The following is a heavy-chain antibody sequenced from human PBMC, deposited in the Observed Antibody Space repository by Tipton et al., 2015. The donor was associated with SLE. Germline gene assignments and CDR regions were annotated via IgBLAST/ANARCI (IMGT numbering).Heavy chain of an antibody. CDR2: IYYSGSS. CDR1: GGSVSTDY. CDR3: ARALGGAQQLVRYFDL. J-gene: IGHJ2*01. Sequence: TLSLTCTVSGGSVSTDYWSWIRQPPGKGLEWIGYIYYSGSSNYNPSLKSRVTISVDTSKNQFSLKLSSVTAADTAVYYCARALGGAQQLVRYFDLWGRGTLVTVSS. D-gene: IGHD6-13*01. V-gene: IGHV4-59*02.